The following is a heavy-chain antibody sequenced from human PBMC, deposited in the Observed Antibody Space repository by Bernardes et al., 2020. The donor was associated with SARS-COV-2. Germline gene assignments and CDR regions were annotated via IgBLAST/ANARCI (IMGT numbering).Heavy chain of an antibody. D-gene: IGHD4-17*01. CDR1: GFTFDDYA. Sequence: GGSLRLSCAASGFTFDDYAMHWVRQAPGKGLEWVSGISWNSGSIGYADSVKGRFTISRDNAKNSLFLQMNSLRTEDTALYYCTKAIYGDYTVDAFDIWGQGTMVTVSS. V-gene: IGHV3-9*01. CDR3: TKAIYGDYTVDAFDI. J-gene: IGHJ3*02. CDR2: ISWNSGSI.